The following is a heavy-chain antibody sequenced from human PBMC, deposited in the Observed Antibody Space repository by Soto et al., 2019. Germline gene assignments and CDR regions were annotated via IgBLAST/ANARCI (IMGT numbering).Heavy chain of an antibody. CDR3: ARVRTENYYGMDV. CDR2: IYYTGST. V-gene: IGHV4-59*08. Sequence: SETLSLTCSVSGGSINSYYWSWIRQPPGKGLEWVGYIYYTGSTNYNPSLKSRVTISVDTSKKHFSLKLASVTAADTAVYYCARVRTENYYGMDVWGQGTTVTVSS. CDR1: GGSINSYY. J-gene: IGHJ6*02.